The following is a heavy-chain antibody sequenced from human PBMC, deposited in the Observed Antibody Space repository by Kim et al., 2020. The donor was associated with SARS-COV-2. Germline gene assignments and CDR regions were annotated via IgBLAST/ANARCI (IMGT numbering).Heavy chain of an antibody. J-gene: IGHJ5*02. CDR3: ARDMYCSSTSCQGNNWFDP. CDR2: IYYSGST. Sequence: SETLSLTCTVSGGSISSGGYYWSWIRQHPGKGLEWIGYIYYSGSTYYNPSLKSRVTISVDTSKNQFSLKLSSVTAADTAVYYCARDMYCSSTSCQGNNWFDPWGQGTLVTVSS. CDR1: GGSISSGGYY. D-gene: IGHD2-2*01. V-gene: IGHV4-31*03.